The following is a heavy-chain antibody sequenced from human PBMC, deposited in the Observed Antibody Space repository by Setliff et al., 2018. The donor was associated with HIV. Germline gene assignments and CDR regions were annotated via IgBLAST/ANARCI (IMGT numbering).Heavy chain of an antibody. D-gene: IGHD3-10*01. CDR1: GFIFSSYS. CDR2: MSYDGNNK. J-gene: IGHJ6*03. CDR3: ANAYSASGNYHYYDYLDV. V-gene: IGHV3-30*01. Sequence: SLRPSWASSGFIFSSYSMHWVRQAPGRGVEWVAVMSYDGNNKYYADSVKGRFTISRDKSKNTLYLQMNSLSIEDSGAYYFANAYSASGNYHYYDYLDVWGKGTTVTVSS.